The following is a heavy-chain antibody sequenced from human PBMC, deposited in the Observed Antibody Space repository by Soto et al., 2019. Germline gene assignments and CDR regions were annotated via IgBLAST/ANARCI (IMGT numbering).Heavy chain of an antibody. CDR2: IWYDGSNK. D-gene: IGHD1-26*01. Sequence: QVQLVESGGGVVQPGRSLRLSCAASGFTFSSYGMHWVRQAPGKGLEWVAVIWYDGSNKYYADSVKGRFTISRDNSKNTLYLQMNSLRAEDTAVYYCARGIVGATKGMDVWGKVTTVTVSS. CDR3: ARGIVGATKGMDV. J-gene: IGHJ6*04. V-gene: IGHV3-33*01. CDR1: GFTFSSYG.